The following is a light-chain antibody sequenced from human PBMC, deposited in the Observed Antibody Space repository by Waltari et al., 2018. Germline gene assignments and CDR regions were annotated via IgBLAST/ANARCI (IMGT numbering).Light chain of an antibody. Sequence: QSALTQPPSASGSPGPSVTISCTGTSCAVGHYNYVSRYQQRPGSAPTLIVYEVQKRPSGVPDRFSGSESGNTAYLTVSGLQGEDEAEYFCSAYAGSNNLLFGGGTKLTVL. V-gene: IGLV2-8*01. CDR1: SCAVGHYNY. CDR3: SAYAGSNNLL. J-gene: IGLJ3*02. CDR2: EVQ.